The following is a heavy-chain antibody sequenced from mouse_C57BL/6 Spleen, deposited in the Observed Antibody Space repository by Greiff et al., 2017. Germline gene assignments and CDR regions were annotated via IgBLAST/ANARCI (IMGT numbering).Heavy chain of an antibody. V-gene: IGHV1-81*01. CDR3: ERYSYDGPMDY. Sequence: QVQLKQSGAELARPGASVKLSCKASGYTFTSYGISWVKQRTGQGLEWIGEIYPRSGNTYYNEKFKGKATLTADKTFSTAYMELRSLTSKASAVYVCERYSYDGPMDYWGQGTSVTVSS. D-gene: IGHD1-1*01. CDR2: IYPRSGNT. J-gene: IGHJ4*01. CDR1: GYTFTSYG.